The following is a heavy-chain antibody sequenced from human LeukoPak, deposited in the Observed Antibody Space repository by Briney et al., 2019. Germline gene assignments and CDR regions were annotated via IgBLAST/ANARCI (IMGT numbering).Heavy chain of an antibody. D-gene: IGHD3-10*01. CDR1: GGSISRYY. CDR2: IYTSGST. Sequence: PSETLSLTCTVSGGSISRYYWSWIRQPAGKGLEWIGRIYTSGSTNYNPSLKSRVTMSVDTSKNQFSLKLSSVTAADTAVYYCARAPIRIGELPSYYYYYMDVWGKGTTVTVSS. V-gene: IGHV4-4*07. CDR3: ARAPIRIGELPSYYYYYMDV. J-gene: IGHJ6*03.